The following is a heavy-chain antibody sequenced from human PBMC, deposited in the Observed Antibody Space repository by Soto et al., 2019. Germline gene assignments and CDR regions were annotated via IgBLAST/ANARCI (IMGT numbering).Heavy chain of an antibody. CDR3: AIPKSVSYSSPPNWFDP. Sequence: QGQLVQSGAEVKKPGASVKVSCKASGYTFTSYGISWVRQAPGQGLEWMGWISAYNGNTNYAQKLQGRVTMTTDTSTSTAYMELRSLRSDDTAVYYCAIPKSVSYSSPPNWFDPWGQGTLVTVSS. CDR2: ISAYNGNT. V-gene: IGHV1-18*01. J-gene: IGHJ5*02. D-gene: IGHD1-26*01. CDR1: GYTFTSYG.